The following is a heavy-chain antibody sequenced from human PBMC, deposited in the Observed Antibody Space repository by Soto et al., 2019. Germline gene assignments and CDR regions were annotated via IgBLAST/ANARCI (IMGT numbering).Heavy chain of an antibody. D-gene: IGHD2-21*01. Sequence: GGSLRLSCAASGFTFDTYWMNWVRQAPGKGPEWLSGINSDGTISSYADYVKGRFTISRDNARNTLSLQMNSLRADDTAVYYCARLSGDHSAFFSYGMDAWGKGTTVPVSP. CDR3: ARLSGDHSAFFSYGMDA. V-gene: IGHV3-74*01. CDR1: GFTFDTYW. CDR2: INSDGTIS. J-gene: IGHJ6*04.